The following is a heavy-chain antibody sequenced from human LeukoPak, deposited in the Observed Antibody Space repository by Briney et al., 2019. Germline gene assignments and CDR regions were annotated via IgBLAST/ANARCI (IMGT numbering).Heavy chain of an antibody. J-gene: IGHJ4*02. CDR2: ISSGATTL. CDR1: GVTFSSFY. V-gene: IGHV3-11*04. CDR3: AKLRGSFDTRGYSPPSYFDD. Sequence: GGSLRLSCTASGVTFSSFYMPWIRRSPGKGLEWLSYISSGATTLFYADSVKGRFTISRDNAKKSLYLQMNTLGVEDTAIYYSAKLRGSFDTRGYSPPSYFDDWGQGTLVTVSS. D-gene: IGHD3-22*01.